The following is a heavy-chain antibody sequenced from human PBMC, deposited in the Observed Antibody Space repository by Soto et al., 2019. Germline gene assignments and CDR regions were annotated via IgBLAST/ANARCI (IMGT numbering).Heavy chain of an antibody. CDR2: IYSSGST. CDR1: GGSISNYY. CDR3: ARDHPHSYGVYYFDY. D-gene: IGHD5-18*01. J-gene: IGHJ4*02. V-gene: IGHV4-59*01. Sequence: TSETLSLTCTVSGGSISNYYWSWIRQPPGKGLEWIGYIYSSGSTHYNPSLQSRVTISIDTSKNQVSLKVNSVTAADTAVYYCARDHPHSYGVYYFDYWGQGTPVT.